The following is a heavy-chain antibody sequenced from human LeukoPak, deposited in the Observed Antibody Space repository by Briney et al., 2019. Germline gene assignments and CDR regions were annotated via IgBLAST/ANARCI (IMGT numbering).Heavy chain of an antibody. CDR1: GFTFSSYA. CDR3: AKKNRYIVVVPAATYDY. CDR2: ISGSGGST. D-gene: IGHD2-2*01. J-gene: IGHJ4*02. Sequence: PGGSLRLSCAASGFTFSSYAMSWVRQAPGQGLEWVSAISGSGGSTYFADSVKGRFTIFRANSKTTLYLQMNSLRAEDTAIYYCAKKNRYIVVVPAATYDYWGQGTLVTVSS. V-gene: IGHV3-23*01.